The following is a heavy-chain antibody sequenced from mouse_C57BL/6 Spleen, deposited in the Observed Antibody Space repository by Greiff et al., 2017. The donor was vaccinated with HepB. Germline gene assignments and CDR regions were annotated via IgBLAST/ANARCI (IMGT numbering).Heavy chain of an antibody. CDR1: GYTFTSYW. CDR3: TRHHYYGSSSFDY. CDR2: IYPGNSDT. J-gene: IGHJ2*01. D-gene: IGHD1-1*01. V-gene: IGHV1-5*01. Sequence: EVQLQQSGTVLARPGASVKMSCKTSGYTFTSYWMHWVKQRPGQGLEWIGAIYPGNSDTSYNQKFKGKAKLTAVTSASTAYMELSSLTNEDSAVYYCTRHHYYGSSSFDYWGQGTTLTVSS.